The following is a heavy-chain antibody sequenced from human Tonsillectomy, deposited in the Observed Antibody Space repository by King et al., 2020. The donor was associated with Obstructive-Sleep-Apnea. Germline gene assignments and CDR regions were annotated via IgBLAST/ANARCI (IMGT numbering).Heavy chain of an antibody. V-gene: IGHV3-30-3*01. D-gene: IGHD3-22*01. CDR2: ISYDGSNK. Sequence: VQLVESGGGVVQPGRSLRLSCAASGFTFSSYAMHWVRQAPGKGLEWVAVISYDGSNKYYADSVKGRFTISRDNSKNTLYLQMNSLKAEDTAVYYCARSTTDSSGYYYPFDYWGQGTLVTVSS. J-gene: IGHJ4*02. CDR3: ARSTTDSSGYYYPFDY. CDR1: GFTFSSYA.